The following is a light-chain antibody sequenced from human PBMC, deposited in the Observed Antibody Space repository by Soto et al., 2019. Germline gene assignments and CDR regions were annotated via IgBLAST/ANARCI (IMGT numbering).Light chain of an antibody. V-gene: IGLV2-18*02. J-gene: IGLJ1*01. CDR2: EVS. Sequence: QSALTQPPSVSGSPGQSVAVSCTGTSSDVGSYNRVSWYQQPPGTAPKLMIYEVSNRPSGVPDRFSGSKSGNMASLTISGLQAEDEPDYYCSSFTSDTTYVFGTGTKLTVL. CDR3: SSFTSDTTYV. CDR1: SSDVGSYNR.